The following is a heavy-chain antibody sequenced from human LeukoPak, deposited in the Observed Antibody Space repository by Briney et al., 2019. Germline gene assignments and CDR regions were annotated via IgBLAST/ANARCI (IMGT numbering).Heavy chain of an antibody. V-gene: IGHV4-61*02. CDR3: ARGYYYGSGSYGTGNLYYFDY. J-gene: IGHJ4*02. Sequence: SETLSLTCTVSGGSISSGNYYWSWIRQPAGKGLEWIGRIYTSGGTNSNPSLKSRVTISLDTSKNQFSLKLSSVTAADTAVYYCARGYYYGSGSYGTGNLYYFDYWGQGTLVTVSS. CDR2: IYTSGGT. D-gene: IGHD3-10*01. CDR1: GGSISSGNYY.